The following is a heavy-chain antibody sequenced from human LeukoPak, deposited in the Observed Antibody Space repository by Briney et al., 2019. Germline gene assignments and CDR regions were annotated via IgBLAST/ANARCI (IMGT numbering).Heavy chain of an antibody. CDR3: ARLAGNYDFWEELYYFDY. D-gene: IGHD3-3*01. V-gene: IGHV4-39*01. CDR1: GGSISSGDYY. Sequence: PSQTLSLTCTVSGGSISSGDYYWSWIRQPPGKGLEWIGSIYYSGSTYYNPSLKSRVTISVDTSKNQFSLKLSSVTAADTAVYYCARLAGNYDFWEELYYFDYWGQGTLVTVSS. J-gene: IGHJ4*02. CDR2: IYYSGST.